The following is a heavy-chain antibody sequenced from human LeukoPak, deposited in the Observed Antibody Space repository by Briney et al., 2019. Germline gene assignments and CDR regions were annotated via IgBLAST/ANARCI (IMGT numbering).Heavy chain of an antibody. CDR2: ISSSSSYI. CDR3: ARGRDPGIAVPFDY. D-gene: IGHD6-19*01. J-gene: IGHJ4*02. V-gene: IGHV3-21*01. Sequence: GGSLRLSCATSGFTFGDHAMNWVRQAPGKGLEWVSSISSSSSYIYYADSVKGRFTISRDNAKNSLYLQMNSLRAEDTAVYYCARGRDPGIAVPFDYWGQGTLVTVSS. CDR1: GFTFGDHA.